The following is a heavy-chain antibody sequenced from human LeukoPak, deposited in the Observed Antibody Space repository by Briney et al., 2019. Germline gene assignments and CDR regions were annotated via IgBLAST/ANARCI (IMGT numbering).Heavy chain of an antibody. CDR3: ANQGYSYGSNYFDY. V-gene: IGHV3-23*01. CDR1: GFTFSSYA. D-gene: IGHD5-18*01. CDR2: ISGSGGST. Sequence: GGSLRLSCAASGFTFSSYAMSWVRQAPGKGLEWVSAISGSGGSTYYADSVKGRFTISRDNSKNTLYLQMNSLRAEDTAVYYCANQGYSYGSNYFDYWGQGTLVTVSS. J-gene: IGHJ4*02.